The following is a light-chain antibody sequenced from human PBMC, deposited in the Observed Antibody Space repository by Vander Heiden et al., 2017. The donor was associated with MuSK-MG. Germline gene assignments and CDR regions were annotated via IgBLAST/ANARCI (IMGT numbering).Light chain of an antibody. CDR3: QQFYSYPLT. V-gene: IGKV1-13*02. Sequence: AIQLTQSPSSLSASVGDRVTITCRASHVVSSSLAWYQQKPGKAPKLPTYDASTLESGVPSRFSGSGFGTDFTLTISSLQPEDFATYYCQQFYSYPLTFGGGTKVEIK. J-gene: IGKJ4*01. CDR2: DAS. CDR1: HVVSSS.